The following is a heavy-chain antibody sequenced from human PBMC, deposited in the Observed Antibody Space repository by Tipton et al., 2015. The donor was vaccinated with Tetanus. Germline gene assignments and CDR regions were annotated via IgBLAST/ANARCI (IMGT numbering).Heavy chain of an antibody. D-gene: IGHD4-17*01. Sequence: TLSLTCTVSGDSISDKKYYWGWIRQPPGKGLEWIASIYFEGSTYYSPSLRSRVTTAVDTAQNLFSLRLTSVTATDTAVYYCARHLYGYWFDPWGQGALVTVSS. J-gene: IGHJ5*02. CDR1: GDSISDKKYY. CDR3: ARHLYGYWFDP. V-gene: IGHV4-39*01. CDR2: IYFEGST.